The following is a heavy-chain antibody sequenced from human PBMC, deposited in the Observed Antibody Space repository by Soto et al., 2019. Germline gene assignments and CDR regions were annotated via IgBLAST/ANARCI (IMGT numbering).Heavy chain of an antibody. V-gene: IGHV3-23*01. J-gene: IGHJ4*02. D-gene: IGHD2-15*01. CDR2: VSIGGSA. CDR1: GFTFSSYA. Sequence: DVQLLESGGGLVQPEGSLRLSCAASGFTFSSYAMGWVRQGPGKGLEWVAVVSIGGSAHYAGFARGRFTISRDNSKNTLSLQLNSLTAEDSDVYFCAKRRGAGGHFDYWGQGALVTVSS. CDR3: AKRRGAGGHFDY.